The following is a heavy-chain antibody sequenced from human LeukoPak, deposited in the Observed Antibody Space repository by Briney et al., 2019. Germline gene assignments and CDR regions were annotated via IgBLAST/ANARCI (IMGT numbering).Heavy chain of an antibody. CDR2: ISSYGDST. V-gene: IGHV3-64*02. J-gene: IGHJ6*02. CDR3: ARGNRGNYYYGMDV. Sequence: GGSLRLSCAASGFTFSSYAMRWVRQAPGKGLEYVSAISSYGDSTYYADSVKGRFTISRDNSKKTLYPEMGSLRAEDMAVYYCARGNRGNYYYGMDVWGQGTTVTVSS. CDR1: GFTFSSYA.